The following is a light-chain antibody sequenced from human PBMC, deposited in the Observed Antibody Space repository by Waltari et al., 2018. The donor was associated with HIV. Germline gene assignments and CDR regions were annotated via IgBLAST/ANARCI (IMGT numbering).Light chain of an antibody. CDR2: KAS. J-gene: IGKJ2*01. CDR1: QSISSW. Sequence: IQMPQSPPTLSAYVGDRVNITCRASQSISSWLAWYQQKPGKAPKLLIYKASSLESGVPSRFSGSGSGTEFTLTVSSLQPDDFATYYCQQYNSYSTFGQGTKLEIK. CDR3: QQYNSYST. V-gene: IGKV1-5*03.